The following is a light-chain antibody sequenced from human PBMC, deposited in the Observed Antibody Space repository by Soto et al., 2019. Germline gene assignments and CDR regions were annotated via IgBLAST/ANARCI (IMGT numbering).Light chain of an antibody. Sequence: DIQMSHSPSSVSASVGDTVTITCRASQGSKFLAWYQQKPGKAPKLLIYEATNLQSGVPPRFSGSGSGTDFTLTISSLQPEDFATYFCQQANSFPITFGQGTRLDI. CDR2: EAT. CDR3: QQANSFPIT. V-gene: IGKV1-12*01. CDR1: QGSKF. J-gene: IGKJ5*01.